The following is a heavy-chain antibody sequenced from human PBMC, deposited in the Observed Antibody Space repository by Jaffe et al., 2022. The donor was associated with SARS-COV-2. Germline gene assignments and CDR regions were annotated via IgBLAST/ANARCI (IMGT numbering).Heavy chain of an antibody. CDR3: AREGVGASEFDY. CDR1: GYTFTTYT. V-gene: IGHV1-3*01. CDR2: INAGNGHT. Sequence: VQLVQSGAEVKKPGASVKVSCKASGYTFTTYTIHWVRQAPGQRLEWMGWINAGNGHTKYSQNFQGRVTITRDTSATTAYMELSSLRSEDTAVYYCAREGVGASEFDYWGQGTLVTVSS. J-gene: IGHJ4*02. D-gene: IGHD1-26*01.